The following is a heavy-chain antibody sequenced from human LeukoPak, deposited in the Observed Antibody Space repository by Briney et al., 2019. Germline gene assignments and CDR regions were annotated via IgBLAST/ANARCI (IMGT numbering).Heavy chain of an antibody. Sequence: GGSLRLSCAASGFTFSSYAMSWVRQAPGKGLEWVSAISGSGGSTYYADSVKGRFTISRDNSENTLYLQMNSLRAEDTAVYYCAKGPTPSTKYNWFDPWGQGTLVTVSS. CDR1: GFTFSSYA. CDR2: ISGSGGST. V-gene: IGHV3-23*01. D-gene: IGHD4-17*01. CDR3: AKGPTPSTKYNWFDP. J-gene: IGHJ5*02.